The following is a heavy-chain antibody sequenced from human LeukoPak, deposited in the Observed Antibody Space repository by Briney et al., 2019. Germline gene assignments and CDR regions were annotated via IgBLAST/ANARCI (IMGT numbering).Heavy chain of an antibody. J-gene: IGHJ4*02. D-gene: IGHD1-26*01. CDR2: ISYDGTGT. CDR3: ARWTGSNSGRSLDY. CDR1: GFTFSNAW. V-gene: IGHV3-30*03. Sequence: GGSLRLSCAASGFTFSNAWMSWVRQAPGKGLEWVALISYDGTGTYYIDSVKGRFTISRDSSKNTLYLQMNSLRAEDTAVFYCARWTGSNSGRSLDYWGQGTLVTVSS.